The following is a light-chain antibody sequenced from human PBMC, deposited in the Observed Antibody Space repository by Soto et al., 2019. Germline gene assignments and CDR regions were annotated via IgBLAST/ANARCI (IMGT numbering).Light chain of an antibody. V-gene: IGLV1-40*01. CDR3: QSYDSSLSGSVV. Sequence: QSVLTQPPSVSGAPGQRVTISCTGGSSNIGAGYDVHWYQQLPGTARKLLIYGNSNRPSGVPDRFSGSKSGTSASLAITGLQAQDEADYSCQSYDSSLSGSVVFGGGTKLTVL. CDR1: SSNIGAGYD. J-gene: IGLJ2*01. CDR2: GNS.